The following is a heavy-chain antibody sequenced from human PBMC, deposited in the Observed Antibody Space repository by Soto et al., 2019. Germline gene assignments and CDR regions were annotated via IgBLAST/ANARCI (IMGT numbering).Heavy chain of an antibody. J-gene: IGHJ6*02. CDR3: AKSCRTMVRGVIDYYYYYGMDV. CDR2: ISYDGSNK. CDR1: GFTFSSYG. V-gene: IGHV3-30*18. D-gene: IGHD3-10*01. Sequence: PGGSLRLSCAASGFTFSSYGMHWIRQAPGKGLEWVAVISYDGSNKYYADSVKGRFTISRDNSKNTLYLQMNSLRAEDTAVYYCAKSCRTMVRGVIDYYYYYGMDVWGQGTTVTVSS.